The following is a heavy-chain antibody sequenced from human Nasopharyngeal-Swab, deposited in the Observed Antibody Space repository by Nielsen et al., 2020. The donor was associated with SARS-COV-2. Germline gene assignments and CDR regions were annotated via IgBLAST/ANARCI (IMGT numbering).Heavy chain of an antibody. CDR1: GYTLTTYA. J-gene: IGHJ3*02. CDR2: INGGSGDT. V-gene: IGHV1-3*01. CDR3: ARDWCLGGTCRDDASDI. Sequence: ASVKVSCKASGYTLTTYAMHWVRQAPGQRLEWMGWINGGSGDTKYSQNFLGRVTITRDTSANTAYLELRSLISEDSAIYYCARDWCLGGTCRDDASDIWGRGTVVTVSS. D-gene: IGHD2-15*01.